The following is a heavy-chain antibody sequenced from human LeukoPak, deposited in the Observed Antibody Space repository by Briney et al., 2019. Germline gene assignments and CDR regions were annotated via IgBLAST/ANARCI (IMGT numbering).Heavy chain of an antibody. D-gene: IGHD2-8*01. Sequence: GGSLRLSCAASGFTFSSHWMHWVRQVPGEGLVWVSSIDSDGSTTNYADSLKGRCTISRDNAKNTLYLQMTNLRAEDTAVYYCARDSNDNYYVYWGQGTLVTVSS. J-gene: IGHJ4*02. CDR2: IDSDGSTT. CDR1: GFTFSSHW. CDR3: ARDSNDNYYVY. V-gene: IGHV3-74*01.